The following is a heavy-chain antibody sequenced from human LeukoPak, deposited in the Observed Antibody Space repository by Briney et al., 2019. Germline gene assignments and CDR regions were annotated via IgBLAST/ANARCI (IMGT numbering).Heavy chain of an antibody. Sequence: SETLSLTCAVYGGSFRGYYRSWIRQPPGKGLEWIGEVNHSGSTNYNPSLKSRVTISVDTSKNQFSLKLSSVTAAATAAYYCAIRSSGISLRSRWFDSWGQGTLVTVSS. CDR2: VNHSGST. V-gene: IGHV4-34*01. J-gene: IGHJ5*01. CDR1: GGSFRGYY. CDR3: AIRSSGISLRSRWFDS. D-gene: IGHD6-13*01.